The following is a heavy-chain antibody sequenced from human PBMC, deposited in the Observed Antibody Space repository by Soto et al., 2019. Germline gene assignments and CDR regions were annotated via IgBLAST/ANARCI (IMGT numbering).Heavy chain of an antibody. CDR1: GGSISSYY. CDR3: ARYHDSSGYYPSFDY. D-gene: IGHD3-22*01. CDR2: IYYSGST. V-gene: IGHV4-59*01. Sequence: KPSETLSLTCTVSGGSISSYYWSWIRQPPGKGLEWIGYIYYSGSTNYNPSLKSRVTISVDTSKNQFSLKLSSVTAADTAVYYCARYHDSSGYYPSFDYWGQGTLVTVSS. J-gene: IGHJ4*02.